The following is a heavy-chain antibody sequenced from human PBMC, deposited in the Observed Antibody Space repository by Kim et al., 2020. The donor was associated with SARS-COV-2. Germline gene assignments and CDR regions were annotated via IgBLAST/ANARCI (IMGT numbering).Heavy chain of an antibody. CDR3: ARGGGGSSNAPEHY. V-gene: IGHV3-74*01. CDR2: INSDGSTI. Sequence: GGSLRLSCEASGFTFSSYWMHWVRQAPGKGLVWVSRINSDGSTINYADSVKGRFTISRDNAKNTVYLQMNSLRAEDTAVYYCARGGGGSSNAPEHYWGQG. D-gene: IGHD3-16*01. CDR1: GFTFSSYW. J-gene: IGHJ4*02.